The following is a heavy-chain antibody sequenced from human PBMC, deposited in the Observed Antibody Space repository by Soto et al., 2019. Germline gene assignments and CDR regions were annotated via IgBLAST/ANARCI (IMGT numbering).Heavy chain of an antibody. CDR3: AKATATGGGAFDI. J-gene: IGHJ3*02. D-gene: IGHD2-8*02. CDR1: VFTFSDYY. V-gene: IGHV3-53*01. Sequence: GGSLRLSCAASVFTFSDYYMSLIRQAPGKGLEWVSTILVGGSTHYPDSVKGRFTISRDNSKNTVFLQMNSLTAGDTAVYYCAKATATGGGAFDICGQGTMVTVSS. CDR2: ILVGGST.